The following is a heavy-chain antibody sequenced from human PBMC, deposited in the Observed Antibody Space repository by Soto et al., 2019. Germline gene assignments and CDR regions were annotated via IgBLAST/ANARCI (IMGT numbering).Heavy chain of an antibody. V-gene: IGHV4-39*01. Sequence: QLQLQESGPGLVKPSETLSLTCTVSGGSISSRSYYWGWIRQPPGKGLEWIGSIYYSGSTYYNPSLKSRVTISVDTSKNQFSLRLSSVTAADTAVYYCARHASLVNDYGDYPGIVGNWFDPWGQGTLVTVSS. J-gene: IGHJ5*02. CDR3: ARHASLVNDYGDYPGIVGNWFDP. CDR1: GGSISSRSYY. D-gene: IGHD4-17*01. CDR2: IYYSGST.